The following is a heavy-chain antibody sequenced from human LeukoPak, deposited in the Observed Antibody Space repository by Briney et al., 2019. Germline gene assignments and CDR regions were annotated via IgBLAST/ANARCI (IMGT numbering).Heavy chain of an antibody. D-gene: IGHD3-22*01. V-gene: IGHV3-30*02. CDR2: IRYDGSNK. CDR3: AKDGYDSSGYSLWVLHAFDI. CDR1: RFTFSSYG. Sequence: GGSLRLSCAASRFTFSSYGMHWVRQAPGKGLEWVAFIRYDGSNKYYADSVKGRFTISRDNSKNTLYLQMNSLRAEDTAVYYCAKDGYDSSGYSLWVLHAFDIWGQGTMVTVSS. J-gene: IGHJ3*02.